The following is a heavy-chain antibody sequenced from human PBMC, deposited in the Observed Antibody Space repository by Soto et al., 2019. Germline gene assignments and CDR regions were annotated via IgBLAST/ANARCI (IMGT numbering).Heavy chain of an antibody. CDR3: ARESHAHFDY. CDR1: GFTFSAYW. V-gene: IGHV3-7*01. CDR2: INHDGNEK. J-gene: IGHJ4*02. Sequence: EVQLVESGGGLVQPGGSLRFSCAASGFTFSAYWMSWVRQAPGKGLEWVATINHDGNEKYYVDSVKGRFNISRDNAEYSLDLQMTSRRTADTAVYYCARESHAHFDYWGQGTLVSVSS.